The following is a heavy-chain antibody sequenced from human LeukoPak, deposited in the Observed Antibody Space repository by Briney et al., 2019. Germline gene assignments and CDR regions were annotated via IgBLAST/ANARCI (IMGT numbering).Heavy chain of an antibody. V-gene: IGHV4-59*11. J-gene: IGHJ5*02. CDR1: GGFISGHY. CDR3: ARAGYCSSTSCPTAGWFDP. CDR2: IYYSGST. D-gene: IGHD2-2*01. Sequence: KPSETLSLTCTVSGGFISGHYWTWIRQPPGKGLEWIGYIYYSGSTNYNPSLKSRVTISVDTSKNQFSLKLSSVTAADTAVYYCARAGYCSSTSCPTAGWFDPWGQGTLVTVSS.